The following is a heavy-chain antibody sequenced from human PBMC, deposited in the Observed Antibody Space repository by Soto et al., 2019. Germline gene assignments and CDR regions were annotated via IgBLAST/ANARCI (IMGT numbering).Heavy chain of an antibody. V-gene: IGHV3-53*01. D-gene: IGHD1-26*01. J-gene: IGHJ3*02. CDR1: GFTFSSNY. CDR2: IYSGGST. Sequence: GESLKISCAASGFTFSSNYMSWVRQAPGKGLEWVSVIYSGGSTYYADSVKGRFTISRDNSKNTLYLQMNSLRAEDTAVYYCATYRGRGGSSRLGAFDIWGQGTMVTVSS. CDR3: ATYRGRGGSSRLGAFDI.